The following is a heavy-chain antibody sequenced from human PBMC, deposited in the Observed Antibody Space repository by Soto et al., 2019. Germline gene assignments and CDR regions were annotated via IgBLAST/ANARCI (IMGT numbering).Heavy chain of an antibody. J-gene: IGHJ3*02. D-gene: IGHD5-12*01. Sequence: PGGSLRLSCAASGFTFSSHGIHWVRQAPGRGLEWVACISYDGSKKYNADTVKGRFTISRDSSKNTLYLQMNSLRAEDTAVYYCAKTQYSGYDLGDAFDIWGQGTMVTVSS. V-gene: IGHV3-30*18. CDR2: ISYDGSKK. CDR3: AKTQYSGYDLGDAFDI. CDR1: GFTFSSHG.